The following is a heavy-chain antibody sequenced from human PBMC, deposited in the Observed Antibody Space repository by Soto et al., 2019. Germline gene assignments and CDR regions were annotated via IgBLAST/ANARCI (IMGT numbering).Heavy chain of an antibody. CDR2: ITGSGGTT. CDR3: ACVDFGPYIPHFAY. Sequence: PGGTLRLSCAASGFTFSSYAMSWVRQAPGKGLEWVSAITGSGGTTYYADSVKGRFTISRDNSKNTLYLQMDSLRAEDTAVYFCACVDFGPYIPHFAYWCQGTLVTVSS. J-gene: IGHJ4*02. D-gene: IGHD2-15*01. CDR1: GFTFSSYA. V-gene: IGHV3-23*01.